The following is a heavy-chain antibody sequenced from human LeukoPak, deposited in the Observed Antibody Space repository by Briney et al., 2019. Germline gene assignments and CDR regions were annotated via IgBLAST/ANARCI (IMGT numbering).Heavy chain of an antibody. CDR2: IYYSGST. J-gene: IGHJ5*02. Sequence: SETLSLTCTVSGGSISSYYWSWIRQPPGKGLEWIGYIYYSGSTNYNPSLKSRVTISVDTSKNQFSLKLSSVTAADTAVYYCAREGRAAAGIYAYNWFDPWGQGTLVTVSS. D-gene: IGHD6-13*01. CDR3: AREGRAAAGIYAYNWFDP. V-gene: IGHV4-59*01. CDR1: GGSISSYY.